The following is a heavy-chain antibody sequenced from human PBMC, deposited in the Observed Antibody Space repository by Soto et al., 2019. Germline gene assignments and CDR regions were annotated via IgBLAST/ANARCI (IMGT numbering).Heavy chain of an antibody. Sequence: GASVKVSCKASGYTFTSYAMHWVRQAPGQRLEWMGWINAGNGNTKYSQKFQGRVTITRDTSASTAYMELNSLRAEDTAVYYCAKFFVETGGSSGWPWSFQYWGQGTLVTVSS. V-gene: IGHV1-3*01. CDR2: INAGNGNT. J-gene: IGHJ4*02. D-gene: IGHD6-25*01. CDR3: AKFFVETGGSSGWPWSFQY. CDR1: GYTFTSYA.